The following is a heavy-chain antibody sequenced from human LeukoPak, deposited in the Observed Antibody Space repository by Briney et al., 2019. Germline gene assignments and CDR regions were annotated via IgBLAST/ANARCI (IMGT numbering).Heavy chain of an antibody. J-gene: IGHJ4*02. Sequence: GGSLRLSCAASGFTFSIYGMHWVRQAPGKGLEWVAVMWSDGSNKYYADSVKGRFTVSRDNSKNTLFLQMNSLRAEDTAVYYCARDADTRGHYSQLDYWGQGSLVTVSS. CDR3: ARDADTRGHYSQLDY. D-gene: IGHD3-22*01. V-gene: IGHV3-33*01. CDR1: GFTFSIYG. CDR2: MWSDGSNK.